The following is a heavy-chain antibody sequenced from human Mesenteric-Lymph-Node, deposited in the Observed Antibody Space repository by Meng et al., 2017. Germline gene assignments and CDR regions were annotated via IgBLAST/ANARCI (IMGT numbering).Heavy chain of an antibody. D-gene: IGHD1-26*01. CDR1: GGSISSSSYY. J-gene: IGHJ3*02. CDR3: AREKRSGSYHAFDI. Sequence: SETLSLTCTVSGGSISSSSYYWGWIRQPPGKGLEWIGSIYYSGSTYYNPSLKSRVTISVDTSKNQFSLKLSSVTATDTAVYYCAREKRSGSYHAFDIWGQRAMVTVSS. V-gene: IGHV4-39*07. CDR2: IYYSGST.